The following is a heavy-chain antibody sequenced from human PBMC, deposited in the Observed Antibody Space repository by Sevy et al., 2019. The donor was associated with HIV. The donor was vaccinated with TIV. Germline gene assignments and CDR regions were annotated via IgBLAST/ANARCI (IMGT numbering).Heavy chain of an antibody. Sequence: SETLSLTCTVSGGSISSYYWSWIRQPPGKGLEWIGYIYYRGSTNYNPSLKSRVTISVDTSKNQFSLKVISVTAADTAVYYCARDMLGYCSSTSCYAEEYFDYWGQGTLVTVSS. CDR2: IYYRGST. J-gene: IGHJ4*02. V-gene: IGHV4-59*01. CDR3: ARDMLGYCSSTSCYAEEYFDY. CDR1: GGSISSYY. D-gene: IGHD2-2*01.